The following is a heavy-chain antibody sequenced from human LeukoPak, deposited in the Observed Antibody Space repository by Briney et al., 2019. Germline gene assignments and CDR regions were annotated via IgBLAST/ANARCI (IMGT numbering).Heavy chain of an antibody. Sequence: SETLSLTCAVSGGSISSSNWWSWVRQPPGKDLEWIGYIYYNGITYYNPSLKSRITISRNTSENQFSLRLSSVTVAETAIYYCARGTAVAATFDYWGQGTLVTVSS. CDR1: GGSISSSNW. J-gene: IGHJ4*02. D-gene: IGHD6-19*01. CDR3: ARGTAVAATFDY. V-gene: IGHV4-4*02. CDR2: IYYNGIT.